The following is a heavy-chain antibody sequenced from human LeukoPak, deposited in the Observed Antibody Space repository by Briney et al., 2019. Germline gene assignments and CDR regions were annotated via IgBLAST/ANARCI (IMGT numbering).Heavy chain of an antibody. CDR3: ARADMVRGVPFDY. J-gene: IGHJ4*02. CDR1: GYTFTGYY. Sequence: GASVKVSCKASGYTFTGYYMHWVRQAPGQGLEWMGWINPNSGGTNYAQKFQGWVTMTRDTSISTAYMELSRLRPDDTAVYYCARADMVRGVPFDYWGQGTLVTVSS. D-gene: IGHD3-10*01. V-gene: IGHV1-2*04. CDR2: INPNSGGT.